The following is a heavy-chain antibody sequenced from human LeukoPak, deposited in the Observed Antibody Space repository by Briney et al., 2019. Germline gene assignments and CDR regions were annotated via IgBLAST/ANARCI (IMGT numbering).Heavy chain of an antibody. CDR3: ARATLDN. J-gene: IGHJ4*02. CDR1: GFTVSNDY. Sequence: GGSLRLSCAASGFTVSNDYISWVRQAPGKGLEWVSVIYSGGSTKYADSVKARFTISRDNSKNTVYLQMNSLRADDTAVYYCARATLDNWGQGTLVTVSS. V-gene: IGHV3-53*01. CDR2: IYSGGST.